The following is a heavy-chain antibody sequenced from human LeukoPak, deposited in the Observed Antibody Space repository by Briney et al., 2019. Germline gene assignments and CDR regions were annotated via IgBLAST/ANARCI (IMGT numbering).Heavy chain of an antibody. CDR3: AIARRSYYYYYMDV. J-gene: IGHJ6*03. CDR1: GYTFTGYY. Sequence: ASVKVSCTASGYTFTGYYMHWVRQAPGQGLEWMGWINPNSGGTNYAQKFQGRVTMTRDTSISTAYMELSRLTSDDTAVYYCAIARRSYYYYYMDVWGKGTTVTVSS. CDR2: INPNSGGT. V-gene: IGHV1-2*02.